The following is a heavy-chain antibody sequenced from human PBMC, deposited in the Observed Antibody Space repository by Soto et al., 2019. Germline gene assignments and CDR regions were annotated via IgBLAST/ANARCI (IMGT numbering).Heavy chain of an antibody. Sequence: SETLSLTCTVSGGSIRNVYWSWIRQAPGKGLEWIGFIFHSGNAKYNPALKSRVTISVDTSKNQFSLSLGSVTAADTAVYFCARAHAPTLPFDYWGQGTLVTVSS. CDR1: GGSIRNVY. V-gene: IGHV4-59*01. D-gene: IGHD2-15*01. J-gene: IGHJ4*01. CDR3: ARAHAPTLPFDY. CDR2: IFHSGNA.